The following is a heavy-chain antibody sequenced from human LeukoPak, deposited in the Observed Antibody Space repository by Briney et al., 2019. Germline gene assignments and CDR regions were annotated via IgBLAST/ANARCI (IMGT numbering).Heavy chain of an antibody. V-gene: IGHV1-69*06. CDR2: IIPIFGTA. CDR1: GYTFTCYG. CDR3: ARDAYSSGWYPT. Sequence: GASVKVSCKASGYTFTCYGISWVRQAPGQGLEWMGGIIPIFGTANYAQKFQGRVTITADKSTSTAYMELSSLRSEDTAVYYCARDAYSSGWYPTWGQGTLVTVSS. J-gene: IGHJ5*02. D-gene: IGHD6-19*01.